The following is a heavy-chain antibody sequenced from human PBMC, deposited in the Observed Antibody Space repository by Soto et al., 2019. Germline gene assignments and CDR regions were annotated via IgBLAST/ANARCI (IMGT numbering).Heavy chain of an antibody. Sequence: GGSLRLSCAASGFTFNTYGMHWVRQAPGKGLEWVAVISYDGSSIYYAGSVKGRFTISRDNSKNTLYLQMNSLRAEDTALYYCAKDRGYSYGNYYYYGMDVWGQGTTVTVSS. D-gene: IGHD5-18*01. CDR3: AKDRGYSYGNYYYYGMDV. J-gene: IGHJ6*02. V-gene: IGHV3-30*18. CDR2: ISYDGSSI. CDR1: GFTFNTYG.